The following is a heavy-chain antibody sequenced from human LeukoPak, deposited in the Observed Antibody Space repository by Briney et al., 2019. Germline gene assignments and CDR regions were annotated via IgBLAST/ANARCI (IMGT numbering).Heavy chain of an antibody. CDR2: INPYSGGT. Sequence: ASVKVSCKASGYTFTGYYMHWVRQAPGQGLEWMGWINPYSGGTNYAQKFQGRVTMTRDTSISTAYMELSRLRSDDTAVYYCARVPYYDFWSGYYYYFDYWGQGTLVTVSS. D-gene: IGHD3-3*01. CDR1: GYTFTGYY. CDR3: ARVPYYDFWSGYYYYFDY. V-gene: IGHV1-2*02. J-gene: IGHJ4*02.